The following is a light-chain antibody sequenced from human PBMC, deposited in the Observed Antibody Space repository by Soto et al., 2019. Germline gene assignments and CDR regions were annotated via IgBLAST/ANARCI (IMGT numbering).Light chain of an antibody. CDR3: QKHGSSPIN. Sequence: EIVWTQSPATLSFSPVERATLYCVASQRVSGGFLAWYQQKPGLAPRLILYDTSFRATGIPDRFSGSGSGTDFTLTISRLDPEDFAVYYCQKHGSSPINFGQG. CDR1: QRVSGGF. V-gene: IGKV3D-20*01. J-gene: IGKJ5*01. CDR2: DTS.